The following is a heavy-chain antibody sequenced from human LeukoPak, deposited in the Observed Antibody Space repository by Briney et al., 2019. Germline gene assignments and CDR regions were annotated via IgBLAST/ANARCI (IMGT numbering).Heavy chain of an antibody. J-gene: IGHJ3*02. D-gene: IGHD3-22*01. V-gene: IGHV4-61*02. CDR1: GGSISSGSYY. Sequence: PSQTLSLTFTVSGGSISSGSYYWSWIRQPAGKGLEWIGRIYTSGSTNYNPSLKSRVTISVDTSKNQFSLKLSSVTAADTAVYYCARTNRYYYDSSGPKGDAFDIWGQGTMVTVSS. CDR2: IYTSGST. CDR3: ARTNRYYYDSSGPKGDAFDI.